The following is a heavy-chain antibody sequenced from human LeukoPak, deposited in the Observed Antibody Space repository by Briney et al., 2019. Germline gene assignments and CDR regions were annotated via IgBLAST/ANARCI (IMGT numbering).Heavy chain of an antibody. CDR1: GFTFSSYW. D-gene: IGHD6-13*01. CDR3: ARDFWSSSCCGGAFDI. Sequence: PGGSLRLSCAASGFTFSSYWMSWVRQAPGKGLEWVANIKQDGSEKYYVDSVKGRFTISRDNAKNSLYLQMNSLRAEDTAVYYCARDFWSSSCCGGAFDIWGQGTMVTVSS. CDR2: IKQDGSEK. J-gene: IGHJ3*02. V-gene: IGHV3-7*01.